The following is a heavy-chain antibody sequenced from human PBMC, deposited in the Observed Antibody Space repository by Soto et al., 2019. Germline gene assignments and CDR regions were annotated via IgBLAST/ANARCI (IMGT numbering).Heavy chain of an antibody. D-gene: IGHD3-22*01. Sequence: GGSLRLSCAASGFTFSSYWMSWVRQAPGKGLEWVANIKQDGSEKYYVDSVKGRFTISRDNAKNSLYLQMNSLRAEDTAVYYCARERDYYDSSGRISYCDYWGQGTLVTVSS. CDR3: ARERDYYDSSGRISYCDY. J-gene: IGHJ4*02. CDR2: IKQDGSEK. V-gene: IGHV3-7*03. CDR1: GFTFSSYW.